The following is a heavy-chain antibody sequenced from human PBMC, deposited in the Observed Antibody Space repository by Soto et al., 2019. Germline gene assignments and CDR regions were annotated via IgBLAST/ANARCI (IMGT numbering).Heavy chain of an antibody. V-gene: IGHV3-7*01. D-gene: IGHD3-22*01. CDR3: ARAYDSSGYYYFDY. CDR2: IKQDGSEK. CDR1: GFTFSSYW. Sequence: GGSLRLSCAASGFTFSSYWMSWVRQAPGKGLEWVANIKQDGSEKYYVDSVKGRFTITRDNAKNSLYLQMNSLRAEDTAVYYCARAYDSSGYYYFDYWGQGTLVTVSS. J-gene: IGHJ4*02.